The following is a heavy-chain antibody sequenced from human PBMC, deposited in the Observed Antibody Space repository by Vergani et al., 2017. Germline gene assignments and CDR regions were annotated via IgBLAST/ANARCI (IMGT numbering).Heavy chain of an antibody. J-gene: IGHJ1*01. CDR2: ISYDGTQK. Sequence: QVQLVESGGGVVQPGRSLRLSCAASGFTFSNYGMHWVRQAPGKGLEWVAVISYDGTQKYYADSVKGRFTISRDNSKSTLYLQMNSLRTEDTAVYYCATKSCGTPGCQIGYFREWGQGTLVTVSS. CDR1: GFTFSNYG. CDR3: ATKSCGTPGCQIGYFRE. V-gene: IGHV3-30*03. D-gene: IGHD1-1*01.